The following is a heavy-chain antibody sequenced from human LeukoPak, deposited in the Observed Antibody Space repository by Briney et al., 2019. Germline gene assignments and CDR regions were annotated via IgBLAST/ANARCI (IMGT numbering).Heavy chain of an antibody. V-gene: IGHV4-59*01. CDR2: IYYSGST. Sequence: SETLSLTCTVSGGSISSYYWSWIRQPPGKGLEWIGYIYYSGSTNYNPSLKSRVTISVDTSKNQFSLKLSSVTAADTAVYYCAKATAGWLDPWGQGTLVTVSS. CDR1: GGSISSYY. J-gene: IGHJ5*02. CDR3: AKATAGWLDP.